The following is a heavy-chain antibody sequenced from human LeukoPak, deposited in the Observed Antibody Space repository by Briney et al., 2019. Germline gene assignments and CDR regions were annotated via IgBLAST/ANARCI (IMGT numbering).Heavy chain of an antibody. V-gene: IGHV1-24*01. Sequence: GASVKVSCKVSGHTLTELSMHWVRQAPGKGLEWMGGFDPENGETIYAQKFQGRVTMTRNTSISTAYMELSSLRSEDTAVYYCARGGRYSSSRGYYYYYYMDVWGKGTTVTVSS. CDR2: FDPENGET. CDR3: ARGGRYSSSRGYYYYYYMDV. D-gene: IGHD6-6*01. J-gene: IGHJ6*03. CDR1: GHTLTELS.